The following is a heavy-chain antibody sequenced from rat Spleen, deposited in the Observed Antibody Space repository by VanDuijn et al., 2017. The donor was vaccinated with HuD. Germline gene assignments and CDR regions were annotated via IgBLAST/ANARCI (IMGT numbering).Heavy chain of an antibody. J-gene: IGHJ3*01. D-gene: IGHD1-12*01. V-gene: IGHV5-25*01. Sequence: EVQLVESGGGLVQPGRSMKLSCAASGFTFSNFHMAWVRQAPTKGLEWVASISGGGGNTYYRDSVQGRFTISRDNAKSTLYLQMDSLRSEDTATYYCARGDYYDLHWFAYWGQGTLVTVSS. CDR3: ARGDYYDLHWFAY. CDR1: GFTFSNFH. CDR2: ISGGGGNT.